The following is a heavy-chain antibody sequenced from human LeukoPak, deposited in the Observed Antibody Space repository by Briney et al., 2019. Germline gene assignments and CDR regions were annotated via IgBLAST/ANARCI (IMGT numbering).Heavy chain of an antibody. Sequence: SETLSLTCTVSGGSISSYYWSWIRQPPGKGLEWIGYIYYSGSTNYNPSLKSRVTISVDTSKNQFSLKLSSVTAADTAVYYCARQFAGDDAFDIWGQGTMATVSS. CDR1: GGSISSYY. CDR2: IYYSGST. V-gene: IGHV4-59*08. D-gene: IGHD6-13*01. CDR3: ARQFAGDDAFDI. J-gene: IGHJ3*02.